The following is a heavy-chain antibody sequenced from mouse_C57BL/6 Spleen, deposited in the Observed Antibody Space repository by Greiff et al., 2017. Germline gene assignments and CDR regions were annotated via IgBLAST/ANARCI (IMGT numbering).Heavy chain of an antibody. CDR3: TRERDDGYWGDY. CDR1: GFTFSSYA. V-gene: IGHV5-9-1*02. CDR2: ISSGGDYI. J-gene: IGHJ4*01. D-gene: IGHD2-3*01. Sequence: EVKVVESGEGLVKPGGSLKLSCAASGFTFSSYAMSWVRQTPEKRLEWVAYISSGGDYIYYADTVKGRFTISRDNARNTLYLQMSSLKSEDTAMYYCTRERDDGYWGDYWGQGTSVTVSS.